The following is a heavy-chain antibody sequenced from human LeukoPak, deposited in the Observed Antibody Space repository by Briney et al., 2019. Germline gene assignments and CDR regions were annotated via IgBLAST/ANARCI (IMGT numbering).Heavy chain of an antibody. D-gene: IGHD6-19*01. CDR2: IYSGGST. CDR1: GFTVSSNY. J-gene: IGHJ1*01. CDR3: AKHINVKAVADFQR. Sequence: GGSLRLSCAASGFTVSSNYMSWVRQAPGKGLEWVSVIYSGGSTYYADSVKGRFTISRDNSKNTLYLQMNSLRAEDTAVYYCAKHINVKAVADFQRWGQGTLVTVSS. V-gene: IGHV3-53*01.